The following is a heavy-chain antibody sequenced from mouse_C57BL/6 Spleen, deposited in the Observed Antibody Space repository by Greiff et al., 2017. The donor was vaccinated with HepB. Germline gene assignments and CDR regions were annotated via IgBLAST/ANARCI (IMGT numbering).Heavy chain of an antibody. CDR3: ANYYYGSSGFAY. CDR1: GYSFTGYY. Sequence: EVQLQQSGPELVKPGASVKISCKASGYSFTGYYMNWVKQSPEKSLEWIGEINPSTGGTTYNQKFKAKATLTVDKSSSTAYMQLKSLTSEDSAVYYCANYYYGSSGFAYWGQGTLVTVSA. CDR2: INPSTGGT. J-gene: IGHJ3*01. V-gene: IGHV1-42*01. D-gene: IGHD1-1*01.